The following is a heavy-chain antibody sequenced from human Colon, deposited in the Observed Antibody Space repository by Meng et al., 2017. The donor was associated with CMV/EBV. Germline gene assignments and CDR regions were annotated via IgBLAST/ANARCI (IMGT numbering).Heavy chain of an antibody. D-gene: IGHD5-12*01. J-gene: IGHJ4*02. CDR3: VRGGYSGTQTGGVQEY. Sequence: QVALKALCLGLVTPAGTLALRCPVSGSSISTHYWSLLRQPAGGGLEWLGRLSTNRNTDYNPSLNSRATIWLDTSNHQFSLKLTSVTAADTAVYYCVRGGYSGTQTGGVQEYWGQGTLVTVSS. V-gene: IGHV4-4*07. CDR2: LSTNRNT. CDR1: GSSISTHY.